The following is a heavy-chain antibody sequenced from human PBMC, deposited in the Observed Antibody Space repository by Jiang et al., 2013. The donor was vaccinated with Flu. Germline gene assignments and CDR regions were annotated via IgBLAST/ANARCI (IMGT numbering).Heavy chain of an antibody. CDR2: IYSGGTT. Sequence: VQLLESGGGLVQPGGSLRLSCVASGFTVSSHYMSWVRQAPGKGLEWVSTIYSGGTTKYADSVKGRFTISRDNSKNTLYLQMNSLRAEDTAVYYCAREVGSLRWYGMDVWGQG. D-gene: IGHD4-23*01. V-gene: IGHV3-66*02. J-gene: IGHJ6*02. CDR3: AREVGSLRWYGMDV. CDR1: GFTVSSHY.